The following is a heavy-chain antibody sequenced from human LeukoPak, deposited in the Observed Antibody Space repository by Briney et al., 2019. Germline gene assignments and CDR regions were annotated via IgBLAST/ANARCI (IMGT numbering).Heavy chain of an antibody. D-gene: IGHD3-3*01. V-gene: IGHV3-7*03. CDR3: ARDGDHYDFWSGYYTN. CDR1: GFTFSSYW. J-gene: IGHJ4*02. CDR2: LKQDGSEK. Sequence: GGSLRLSCAASGFTFSSYWMSWVRQAPGKGLEWVANLKQDGSEKYYVDSVKGRFTISRDNAKNSLYLQMNSLRAEDTAVYYCARDGDHYDFWSGYYTNWGQGTLVTVSS.